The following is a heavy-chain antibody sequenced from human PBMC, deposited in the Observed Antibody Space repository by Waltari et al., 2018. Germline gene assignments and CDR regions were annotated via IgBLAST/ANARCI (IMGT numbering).Heavy chain of an antibody. CDR3: ARDIVSHGMDV. J-gene: IGHJ6*02. CDR1: GFTFSSYG. D-gene: IGHD2-15*01. CDR2: IWYDGSNK. V-gene: IGHV3-33*01. Sequence: VQLVESGGGVVQPGRSLRLSCAASGFTFSSYGMHWVRQAPGKGLEWVAVIWYDGSNKYYADSVKGRFTISRDNSKNTLYLQMNSLRAEDTAVYYCARDIVSHGMDVWGQGTTVTVSS.